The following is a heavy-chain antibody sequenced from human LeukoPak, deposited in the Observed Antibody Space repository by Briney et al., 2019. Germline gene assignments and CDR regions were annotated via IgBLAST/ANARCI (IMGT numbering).Heavy chain of an antibody. J-gene: IGHJ3*02. CDR3: ARDQSVLRYFDWFGADAFDI. Sequence: PGGSLRLSCAAFGFTFSSYWMSWVRQAPGKGLEWVANIKQDGSEKYYVDSVKGRFTISRDNAKNSLYLQMNSLRAEDTAVYYCARDQSVLRYFDWFGADAFDIWGQGTMVTVSS. V-gene: IGHV3-7*01. D-gene: IGHD3-9*01. CDR1: GFTFSSYW. CDR2: IKQDGSEK.